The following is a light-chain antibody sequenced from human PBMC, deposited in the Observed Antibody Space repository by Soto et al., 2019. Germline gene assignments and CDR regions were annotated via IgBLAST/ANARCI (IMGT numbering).Light chain of an antibody. J-gene: IGKJ2*01. CDR3: QQGYSVPYA. CDR1: QDIRSI. CDR2: TSS. V-gene: IGKV1-39*01. Sequence: LPSRLKEKDTFIFRASQDIRSILNWYQLKPGKAPKLLIQTSSNLHSGVSSRFSGNISATDGTLAISNLLPEDPASYSGQQGYSVPYACGPGTKVDI.